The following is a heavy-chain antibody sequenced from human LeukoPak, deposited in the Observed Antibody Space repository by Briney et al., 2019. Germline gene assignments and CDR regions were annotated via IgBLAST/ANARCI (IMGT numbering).Heavy chain of an antibody. J-gene: IGHJ4*02. V-gene: IGHV4-59*12. D-gene: IGHD3-10*01. CDR2: IYYSGST. CDR3: ARDRFGYYFDY. CDR1: GGSISSYY. Sequence: SETLSLTCTVSGGSISSYYWSWIRQPPGKGLEWIGYIYYSGSTNYNPSLQSRVTMSVDTSKNQFSLKLTPVTAADTAMYYCARDRFGYYFDYWGQGTLVTVSS.